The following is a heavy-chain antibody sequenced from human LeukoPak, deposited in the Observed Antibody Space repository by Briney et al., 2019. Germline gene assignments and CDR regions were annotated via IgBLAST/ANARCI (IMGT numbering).Heavy chain of an antibody. CDR1: GGSVSSSSYY. V-gene: IGHV4-39*01. Sequence: SETLSLTCSASGGSVSSSSYYWGWIRQPPGKGLEWIGSIYYSGSTYYNPSLKSRVTISVDTSQNQFSLKLSSVTAADTAVYYCARGGRTVGATSNLDSWGQGTLVTVSS. D-gene: IGHD1-26*01. CDR3: ARGGRTVGATSNLDS. J-gene: IGHJ4*02. CDR2: IYYSGST.